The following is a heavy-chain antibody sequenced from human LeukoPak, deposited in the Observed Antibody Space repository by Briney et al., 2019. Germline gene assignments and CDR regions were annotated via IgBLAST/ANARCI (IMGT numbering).Heavy chain of an antibody. V-gene: IGHV5-51*01. J-gene: IGHJ3*02. CDR3: ARPAAPAFGHYCDISGWALDI. CDR1: GYSFTSYW. Sequence: GESLKISLKGSGYSFTSYWIDWVRQMPGKGPELMGIIYPGDSDTRFSPSFQGQVTISVDKSISTAYLQWRSLKASDTAMYDYARPAAPAFGHYCDISGWALDIWGQGTMVTVSS. CDR2: IYPGDSDT. D-gene: IGHD3-22*01.